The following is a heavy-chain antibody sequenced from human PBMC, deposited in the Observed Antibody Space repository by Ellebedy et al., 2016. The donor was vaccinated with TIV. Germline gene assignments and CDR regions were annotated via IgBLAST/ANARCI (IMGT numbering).Heavy chain of an antibody. CDR1: GFGFSSYA. J-gene: IGHJ4*02. CDR3: AKGRGGGSDSSAPRYYFDS. D-gene: IGHD6-19*01. CDR2: IVGSGQSR. Sequence: GESLKISCAASGFGFSSYAMSWVRQAPGKGLEWVSGIVGSGQSRYADSVKGRFTISRDNSRNTVDLQMRSLRAEDTAVYYCAKGRGGGSDSSAPRYYFDSWGLGTLVTVSS. V-gene: IGHV3-23*01.